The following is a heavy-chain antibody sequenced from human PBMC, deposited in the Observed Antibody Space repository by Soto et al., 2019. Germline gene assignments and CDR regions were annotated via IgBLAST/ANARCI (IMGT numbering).Heavy chain of an antibody. J-gene: IGHJ6*02. V-gene: IGHV4-39*01. Sequence: PSETLSLTCTGSGGSISSSSYYWGWIRQPPGKGLEWIGSIYYSGSTYYNPSLKSRVTISVDTSKNQFSLKLSSVTAADTAVYYCASLTYYDFWSGYYYGMDVWGQGTTVTVSS. CDR1: GGSISSSSYY. CDR3: ASLTYYDFWSGYYYGMDV. D-gene: IGHD3-3*01. CDR2: IYYSGST.